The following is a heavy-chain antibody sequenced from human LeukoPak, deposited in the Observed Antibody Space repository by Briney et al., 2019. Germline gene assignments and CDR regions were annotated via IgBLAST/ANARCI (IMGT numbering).Heavy chain of an antibody. CDR1: GFIFSDYY. J-gene: IGHJ4*02. CDR2: ISTGTYI. D-gene: IGHD4-23*01. V-gene: IGHV3-69-1*02. Sequence: PGGSLRLSCAASGFIFSDYYMSWIRQAPGKGLEWISHISTGTYIAYTDSVKGRFTISRDNAKNSLYLQMNSLRAEDTAVYYCTREQDREAAATVVGDYWGQGTLVTVSS. CDR3: TREQDREAAATVVGDY.